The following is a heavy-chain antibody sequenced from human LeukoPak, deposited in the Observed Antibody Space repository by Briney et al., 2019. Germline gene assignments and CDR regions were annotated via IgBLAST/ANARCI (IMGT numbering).Heavy chain of an antibody. CDR2: IYYSGST. CDR1: GDSNSSISYY. J-gene: IGHJ4*02. CDR3: ARHGRGYYDSSGYYYDSFDY. Sequence: SDTLSLICTVSGDSNSSISYYWGWIRQPPGKGLEWIGSIYYSGSTYYNPSLKSRVTISGDTSKNQFSLKLSSVTAADTAVYYCARHGRGYYDSSGYYYDSFDYWGQGNLVTVSS. V-gene: IGHV4-39*01. D-gene: IGHD3-22*01.